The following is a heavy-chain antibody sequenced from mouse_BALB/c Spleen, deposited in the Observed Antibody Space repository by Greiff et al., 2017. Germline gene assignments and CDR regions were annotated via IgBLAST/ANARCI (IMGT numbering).Heavy chain of an antibody. D-gene: IGHD2-10*01. CDR1: GYTFTSYW. CDR3: ARSAYYGNYGGVCYAMDD. CDR2: INPSTGYT. V-gene: IGHV1-7*01. Sequence: QVQLQQSGAELAKPGASVKMSCKASGYTFTSYWMHWVKQRPGQGLEWIGYINPSTGYTEYNQKFKDKATLTADKSSSTAYMQLSSLTSEDSAVYYCARSAYYGNYGGVCYAMDDWGQGTTVTVSS. J-gene: IGHJ4*01.